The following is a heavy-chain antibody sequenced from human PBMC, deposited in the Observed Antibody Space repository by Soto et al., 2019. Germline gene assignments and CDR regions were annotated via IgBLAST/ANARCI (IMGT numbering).Heavy chain of an antibody. Sequence: PGGSLRLSCAASGFTFSSYSMNWVRQAPGKGLEWVSSISSSSSYIYYADSVKGRFTISRDNAKNSLYLQMNGLRAEDTAVYYCARIGTYYDFWSGYQTIDYWGQGTLVTVSS. D-gene: IGHD3-3*01. V-gene: IGHV3-21*01. J-gene: IGHJ4*02. CDR1: GFTFSSYS. CDR3: ARIGTYYDFWSGYQTIDY. CDR2: ISSSSSYI.